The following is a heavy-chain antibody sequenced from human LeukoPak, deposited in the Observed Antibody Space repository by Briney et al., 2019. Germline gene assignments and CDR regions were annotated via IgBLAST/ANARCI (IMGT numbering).Heavy chain of an antibody. J-gene: IGHJ4*02. V-gene: IGHV3-7*01. D-gene: IGHD3-10*01. CDR1: GFTFSSYW. CDR3: AREDVLLWFGELSKKSDY. Sequence: GGSLRPSCAASGFTFSSYWMSWVRQAPGKGLEWVANIKQDGSEKYYVDSVKGRFTISRDNAKNSLYLQMNSLRAEDTAVYYCAREDVLLWFGELSKKSDYWGQGTLVTVSS. CDR2: IKQDGSEK.